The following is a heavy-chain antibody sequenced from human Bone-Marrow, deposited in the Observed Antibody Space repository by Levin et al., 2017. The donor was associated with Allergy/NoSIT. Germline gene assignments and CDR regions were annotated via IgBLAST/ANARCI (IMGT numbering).Heavy chain of an antibody. CDR2: ISWNSGSI. D-gene: IGHD3-10*01. CDR1: GFTFDDYA. CDR3: AKDFQGSYPSLGFDY. Sequence: SLKISCAASGFTFDDYAMHWVRQAPGKGLEWVSGISWNSGSIGYADSVKGRFTISRDNAKNSLYLQMNSLRAEDTALYYCAKDFQGSYPSLGFDYWGQGTLVTVSS. V-gene: IGHV3-9*01. J-gene: IGHJ4*02.